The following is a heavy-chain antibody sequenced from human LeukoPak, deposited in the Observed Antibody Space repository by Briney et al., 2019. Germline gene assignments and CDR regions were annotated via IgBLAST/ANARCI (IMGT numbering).Heavy chain of an antibody. CDR3: ARQRDSTRGYFDY. V-gene: IGHV3-21*01. Sequence: GGSLRLSCAASGFTFSSYSMNWVRQAPGKGLEWVSSISGSSSYIYYADSVKGRFTISRDNAKNSLYLQMNSLRAEDTAVYYCARQRDSTRGYFDYWGQGTLVTVSS. CDR1: GFTFSSYS. CDR2: ISGSSSYI. J-gene: IGHJ4*02. D-gene: IGHD3-10*01.